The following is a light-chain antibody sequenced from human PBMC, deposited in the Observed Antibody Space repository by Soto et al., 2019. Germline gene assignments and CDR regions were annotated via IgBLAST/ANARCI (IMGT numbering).Light chain of an antibody. Sequence: EIVMTQSPATLSVSPGERATLSCRASQSVSSNLAWNQQKPGQAPRLLIYGASTRATGSPARFSGSGSGTEFTLTISSLQSEDFAVYYCQQYNNPPFTFGGGTKVEI. CDR1: QSVSSN. CDR3: QQYNNPPFT. V-gene: IGKV3-15*01. CDR2: GAS. J-gene: IGKJ4*01.